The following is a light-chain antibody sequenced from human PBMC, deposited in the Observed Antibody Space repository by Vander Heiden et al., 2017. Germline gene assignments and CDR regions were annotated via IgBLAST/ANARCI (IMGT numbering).Light chain of an antibody. CDR3: LQDTNWPLT. Sequence: EIVMTQSPATLSVSPGERATLSCRASQSVSSNLAWYQQKPGQAPRLLIYGVSTRATGIPARFSGSGSGTEFTLTISSLQSEDFAVYYCLQDTNWPLTFGGGTKVEIK. V-gene: IGKV3-15*01. J-gene: IGKJ4*01. CDR2: GVS. CDR1: QSVSSN.